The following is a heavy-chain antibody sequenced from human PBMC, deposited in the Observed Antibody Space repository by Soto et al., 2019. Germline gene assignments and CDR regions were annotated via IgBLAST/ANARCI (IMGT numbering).Heavy chain of an antibody. Sequence: PSETLSLTCTVSGGSISSGDYYWSWIRQPPGKGLEWIGYIYYSGSTYYNPSLKSRVTISVDTSKNQFSLKLSSVTAADTAVYYCARENYGSGSFDFDYWGQGTLVTVSS. V-gene: IGHV4-30-4*01. CDR1: GGSISSGDYY. D-gene: IGHD3-10*01. CDR2: IYYSGST. J-gene: IGHJ4*02. CDR3: ARENYGSGSFDFDY.